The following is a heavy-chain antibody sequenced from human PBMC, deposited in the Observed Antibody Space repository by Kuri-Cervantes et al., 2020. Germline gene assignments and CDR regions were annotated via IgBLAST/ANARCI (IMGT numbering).Heavy chain of an antibody. CDR2: INTDGSVT. V-gene: IGHV3-74*01. Sequence: GGSLRLSCAASGFTFSSYDMHWVRQATGKGLVWVSRINTDGSVTNYADSVKGRFTISRDNAKNTLYLEMNSLRVEDTAVYYCVRGTTDWPGVDFWGQGTLVTVSS. CDR1: GFTFSSYD. CDR3: VRGTTDWPGVDF. D-gene: IGHD2/OR15-2a*01. J-gene: IGHJ4*02.